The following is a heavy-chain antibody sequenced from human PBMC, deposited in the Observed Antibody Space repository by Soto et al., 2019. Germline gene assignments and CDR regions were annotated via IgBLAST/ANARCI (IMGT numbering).Heavy chain of an antibody. J-gene: IGHJ4*02. CDR3: ARGITGTTFDY. CDR1: GFTVTNNY. D-gene: IGHD1-20*01. Sequence: PGGSLRLSCAASGFTVTNNYMSWVRQAPGRGLEWVSVIYASGTTYYADSVKGRFTISRDYSKNTLYLQMNSLRAEDTAVYYCARGITGTTFDYWGQGALVTVSS. V-gene: IGHV3-53*01. CDR2: IYASGTT.